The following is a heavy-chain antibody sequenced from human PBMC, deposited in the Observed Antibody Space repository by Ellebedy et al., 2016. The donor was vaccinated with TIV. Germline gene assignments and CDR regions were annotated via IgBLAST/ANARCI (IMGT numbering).Heavy chain of an antibody. CDR1: GGSITSSYW. J-gene: IGHJ4*02. D-gene: IGHD3-10*01. V-gene: IGHV4-4*02. CDR2: IYHTGST. Sequence: SETLSLTXAVSGGSITSSYWWSWVRQPPGKGLEWIGGIYHTGSTNYNPSLRSRVTISVDKSKIQFSLKLRSVTAADTAVYYCASGSMVRGLTDYWGQGTLVTVSS. CDR3: ASGSMVRGLTDY.